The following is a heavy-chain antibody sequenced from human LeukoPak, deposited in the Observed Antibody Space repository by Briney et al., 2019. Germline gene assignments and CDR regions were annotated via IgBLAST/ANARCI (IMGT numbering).Heavy chain of an antibody. CDR3: AGTTNGDYDY. CDR2: FDPEDGET. Sequence: GSVKVSCKVSGYTLTELSMHWVRQAPGKGLEWMGGFDPEDGETIYAQKFQGRVTMTEDTSTDTAYMGLSSLRSEDTAVYYCAGTTNGDYDYWGQGTLVSVSS. J-gene: IGHJ4*02. D-gene: IGHD4-17*01. CDR1: GYTLTELS. V-gene: IGHV1-24*01.